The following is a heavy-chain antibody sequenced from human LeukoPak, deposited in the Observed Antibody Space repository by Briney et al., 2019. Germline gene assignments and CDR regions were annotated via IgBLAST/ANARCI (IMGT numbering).Heavy chain of an antibody. CDR2: IYYSGST. D-gene: IGHD1-20*01. CDR1: GDSVSSDDYY. J-gene: IGHJ5*02. V-gene: IGHV4-30-4*08. CDR3: ARDWPYNSRDGWFDP. Sequence: SETLSLTCTVSGDSVSSDDYYWSWIRQPPGKGLEWIGYIYYSGSTYYNPSLKSRLNISVDTSKNQFSLKLTSVTAADTAVYYRARDWPYNSRDGWFDPWGHGTLVTVSS.